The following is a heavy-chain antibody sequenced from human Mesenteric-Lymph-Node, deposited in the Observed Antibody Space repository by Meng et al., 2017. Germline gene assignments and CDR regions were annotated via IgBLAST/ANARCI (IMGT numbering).Heavy chain of an antibody. CDR2: ISGSGGST. Sequence: GGSLRLSCAASGFTFSSYAMSWVRQAPGKGLEWVSAISGSGGSTYYADSVKGRFTISRDNPKNTLYLEMNSLTAEDTAVYYCARDHESHNIGYWGQGTLVTVSS. J-gene: IGHJ4*02. CDR3: ARDHESHNIGY. CDR1: GFTFSSYA. D-gene: IGHD2/OR15-2a*01. V-gene: IGHV3-23*01.